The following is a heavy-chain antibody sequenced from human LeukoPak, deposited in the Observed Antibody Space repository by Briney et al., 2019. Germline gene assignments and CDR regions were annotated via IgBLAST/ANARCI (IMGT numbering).Heavy chain of an antibody. V-gene: IGHV3-48*03. CDR1: GFTFSRYE. CDR3: ARDIVGATPDY. J-gene: IGHJ4*02. CDR2: LSSSGSTI. D-gene: IGHD1-26*01. Sequence: GGSLRLSCAATGFTFSRYEMNWVRQAPGKGLEGVSYLSSSGSTIYYADSVKGRFTISRDNAKNSLYLQMNSLRAEDTAVYYCARDIVGATPDYWGQGTLVIVSS.